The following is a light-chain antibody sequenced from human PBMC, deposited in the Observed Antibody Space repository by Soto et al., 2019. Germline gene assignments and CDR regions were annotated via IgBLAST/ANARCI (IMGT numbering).Light chain of an antibody. Sequence: DIVLTQSPGTLSLSPGETATLSCRASQSVSSNYLAWYQQKPDQVPRLLIYGASSRATGIPDRFSGSGSGTDFTLTISRLEPEDFAVYYCHQYGASPTFGQGTKVEIK. CDR1: QSVSSNY. CDR2: GAS. CDR3: HQYGASPT. J-gene: IGKJ1*01. V-gene: IGKV3-20*01.